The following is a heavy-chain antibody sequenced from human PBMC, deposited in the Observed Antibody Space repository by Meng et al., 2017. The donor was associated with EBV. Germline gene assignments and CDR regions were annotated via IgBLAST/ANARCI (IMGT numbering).Heavy chain of an antibody. J-gene: IGHJ5*01. CDR3: AKSRGWDLLAWLDS. V-gene: IGHV3-23*01. D-gene: IGHD2-15*01. Sequence: VTLLEFGWSLVQPGVSLRLSCSVSGFSFNTYGVAWVRQAPGKGPEWVAGIGGSGGIINYADSVKGRFTISTDKSKNTLFLQMNSLRVEDTAIYYCAKSRGWDLLAWLDSWGHGTLVTVSS. CDR1: GFSFNTYG. CDR2: IGGSGGII.